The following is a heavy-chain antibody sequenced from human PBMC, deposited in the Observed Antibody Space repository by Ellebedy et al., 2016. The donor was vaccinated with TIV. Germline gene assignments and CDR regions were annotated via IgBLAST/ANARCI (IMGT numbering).Heavy chain of an antibody. V-gene: IGHV3-23*01. CDR2: ISGDGDDA. D-gene: IGHD1-7*01. CDR1: GFTFSTYA. CDR3: AKDLRDDWNYHYYYIDV. Sequence: GESLKISXAASGFTFSTYAMNWVRQAPGKGLEWVSAISGDGDDAYSADSVEGRFTISRDNSESTLYLQMNSLRVEDTAVYYCAKDLRDDWNYHYYYIDVWGKGTTVTVSS. J-gene: IGHJ6*03.